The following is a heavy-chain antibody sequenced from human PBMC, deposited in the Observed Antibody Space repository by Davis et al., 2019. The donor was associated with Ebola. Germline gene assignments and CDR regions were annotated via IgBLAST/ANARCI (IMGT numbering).Heavy chain of an antibody. CDR3: ARRTVPPAKD. D-gene: IGHD2-2*01. Sequence: GGSLRLSCAASGFTFSSYAMHWVPQAPGKGLEGVAFISYDGSNKYYADSVKGRFTISRDNSKNTLYLQMNSLRAEDTAVYYCARRTVPPAKDWGQGTLVTVSS. J-gene: IGHJ4*02. V-gene: IGHV3-30-3*01. CDR2: ISYDGSNK. CDR1: GFTFSSYA.